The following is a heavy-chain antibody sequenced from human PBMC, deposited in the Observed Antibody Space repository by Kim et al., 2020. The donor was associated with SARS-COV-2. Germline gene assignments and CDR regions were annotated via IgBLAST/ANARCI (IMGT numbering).Heavy chain of an antibody. Sequence: ASVKVSCKASGYTFTSYDINWVRQATGQGLEWMGWMNPNSGNTGYAQKFQGRVTMTRNTSISTAYMELSSLRSEDTAVYYCARTKYYYGSGSYSAAGFDPWGQGTLVTVSS. CDR3: ARTKYYYGSGSYSAAGFDP. D-gene: IGHD3-10*01. CDR2: MNPNSGNT. V-gene: IGHV1-8*01. CDR1: GYTFTSYD. J-gene: IGHJ5*02.